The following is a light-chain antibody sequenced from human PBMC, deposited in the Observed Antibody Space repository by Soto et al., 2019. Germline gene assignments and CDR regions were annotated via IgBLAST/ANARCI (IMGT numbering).Light chain of an antibody. J-gene: IGKJ1*01. CDR1: QYINTR. V-gene: IGKV3-20*01. CDR2: GAS. Sequence: EIVLTQSPATLSSFPGDRFTLSCRASQYINTRLAWYQHRPGQAPRLLIYGASSRATGIPDRFSASGSGTDFTLTISRLEPEDFAVYFCQQYSYSPMTFGQGTKVDI. CDR3: QQYSYSPMT.